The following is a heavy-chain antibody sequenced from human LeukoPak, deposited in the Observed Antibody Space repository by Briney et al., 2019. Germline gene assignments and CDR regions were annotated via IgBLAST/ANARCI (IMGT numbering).Heavy chain of an antibody. Sequence: GGSLRLSCAASGFTFSSYAMGWVRQAPGKGLEWVSAISGSGGSTYYADSVKGRFTISRDNSKNTLYLQMNSLRAEDTAVYYCAKEGSSGTNGPLGNDYWGQGTLVTVSS. CDR3: AKEGSSGTNGPLGNDY. CDR1: GFTFSSYA. CDR2: ISGSGGST. V-gene: IGHV3-23*01. J-gene: IGHJ4*02. D-gene: IGHD6-13*01.